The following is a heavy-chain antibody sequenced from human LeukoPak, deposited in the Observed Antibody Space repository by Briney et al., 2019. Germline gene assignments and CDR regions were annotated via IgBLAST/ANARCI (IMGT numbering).Heavy chain of an antibody. CDR2: INHSGST. Sequence: PSETLSLTCAVYGGSFSGYYWSWIRQPPGKGLEWIGEINHSGSTNYNPSLKSRVTISVDTSKNQFSLKLSSVTAADTAVYYCARMGYSSSWSPADYWGQGTLVTVSS. V-gene: IGHV4-34*01. D-gene: IGHD6-13*01. CDR1: GGSFSGYY. J-gene: IGHJ4*02. CDR3: ARMGYSSSWSPADY.